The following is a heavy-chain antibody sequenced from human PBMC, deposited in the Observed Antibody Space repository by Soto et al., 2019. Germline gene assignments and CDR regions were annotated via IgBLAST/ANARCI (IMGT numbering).Heavy chain of an antibody. CDR1: GASITDYF. Sequence: SETLSLTCTVAGASITDYFWTWIRQPPGKGLEWIGYFYYGETTNKKSSLNSRFTVSVDTSKSQFSLKVTSVTTADTAVYYCARGTYYGTDCYWTFDFWGQGKMVTVSS. CDR2: FYYGETT. J-gene: IGHJ4*02. CDR3: ARGTYYGTDCYWTFDF. V-gene: IGHV4-59*01. D-gene: IGHD2-21*02.